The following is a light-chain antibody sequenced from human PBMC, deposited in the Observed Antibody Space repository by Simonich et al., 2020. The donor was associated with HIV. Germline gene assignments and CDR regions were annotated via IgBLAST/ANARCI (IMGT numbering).Light chain of an antibody. J-gene: IGLJ3*02. CDR1: ALPKQY. Sequence: SYVLTQPPSVSVSPGQTARITCSGDALPKQYSYWYQQKPGQAPVLVIYKDTERPSGIPERFSGSSSGTTVTLTISGVQAEDEADYYCQSADNSGTYRVFGGGTKLTVL. V-gene: IGLV3-25*03. CDR3: QSADNSGTYRV. CDR2: KDT.